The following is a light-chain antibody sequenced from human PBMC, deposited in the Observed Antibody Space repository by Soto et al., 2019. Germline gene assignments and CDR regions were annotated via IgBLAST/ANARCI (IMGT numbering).Light chain of an antibody. CDR3: SSYAGSTHV. J-gene: IGLJ1*01. Sequence: QSALTQPPSASGSPGQSVTISYTGTSSDVGGYNSVSWYQQHPGKAPKLMIYEVSKRPSGVPDRFSGSKSGNTASLTVSGLQAEDEADYYCSSYAGSTHVFGSGTKVTVL. CDR1: SSDVGGYNS. V-gene: IGLV2-8*01. CDR2: EVS.